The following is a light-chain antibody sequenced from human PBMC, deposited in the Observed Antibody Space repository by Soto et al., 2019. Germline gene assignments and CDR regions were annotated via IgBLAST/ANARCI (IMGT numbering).Light chain of an antibody. V-gene: IGLV1-44*01. J-gene: IGLJ3*02. CDR2: SDN. Sequence: QSVLTQPPSASGTPGQRVTISCSGSNSNIGRNAVNWYQQLPGTAPRLLISSDNRRPSGVPDRFSASKSGTSASLAISGLXSDXEXDXXCAAWDDSLIGIWVFGGGTKLTVL. CDR3: AAWDDSLIGIWV. CDR1: NSNIGRNA.